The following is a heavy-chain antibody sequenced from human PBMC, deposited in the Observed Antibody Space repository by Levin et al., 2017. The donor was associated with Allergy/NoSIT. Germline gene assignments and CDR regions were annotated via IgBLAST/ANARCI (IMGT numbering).Heavy chain of an antibody. CDR2: IDPTHGGT. CDR3: ARGGASSNDY. CDR1: GYTFSDYY. Sequence: ASVKVSCSVSGYTFSDYYIHWIRKTPGQGLEWIGWIDPTHGGTQFSEKFHDRLVLTRNSSINTAYMELGKLRSGDTALYYCARGGASSNDYWGRGTLVTVSS. V-gene: IGHV1-2*02. D-gene: IGHD6-13*01. J-gene: IGHJ4*02.